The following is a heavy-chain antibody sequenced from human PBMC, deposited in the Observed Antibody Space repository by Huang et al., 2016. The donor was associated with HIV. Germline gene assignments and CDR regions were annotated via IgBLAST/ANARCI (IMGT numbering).Heavy chain of an antibody. J-gene: IGHJ4*02. D-gene: IGHD3-9*01. Sequence: QVQLVQSRAEVKKPGASVKVSCKVSEYTLTELSIHWVRQPPGKGLEWMGGFDPEIGETIYAQKVQGRVTMTEETSTETAFMELSGLRPEDTAVYYCATGFDVFFDFWGQGTLVTVSS. CDR2: FDPEIGET. V-gene: IGHV1-24*01. CDR1: EYTLTELS. CDR3: ATGFDVFFDF.